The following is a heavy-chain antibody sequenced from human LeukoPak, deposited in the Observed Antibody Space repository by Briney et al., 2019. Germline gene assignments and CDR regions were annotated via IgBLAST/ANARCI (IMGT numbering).Heavy chain of an antibody. CDR2: IYPDDSAT. J-gene: IGHJ6*03. D-gene: IGHD2-8*01. CDR1: EYTFTNYW. CDR3: ARHAECTNGVCAMDV. V-gene: IGHV5-51*01. Sequence: GESLKISCKGSEYTFTNYWIGWVRQMPGKGLEWMGTIYPDDSATRYSPSFQGQVTISADKSISTAYLQWSSLMASDTVMYYCARHAECTNGVCAMDVWGKGTTVTVSS.